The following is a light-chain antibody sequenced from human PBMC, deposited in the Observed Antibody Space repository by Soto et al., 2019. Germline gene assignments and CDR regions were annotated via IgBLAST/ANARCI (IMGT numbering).Light chain of an antibody. Sequence: DIQMTQSPSSLSASVGDRVTITCRASQSISSYLNWYQQKPGKAPNLLISAASSLQSGVPSRFSGSGSGTDFTLTISSLQPEDFATYYCQQRYSTPLTFGGGTKVEIK. J-gene: IGKJ4*01. CDR1: QSISSY. V-gene: IGKV1-39*01. CDR2: AAS. CDR3: QQRYSTPLT.